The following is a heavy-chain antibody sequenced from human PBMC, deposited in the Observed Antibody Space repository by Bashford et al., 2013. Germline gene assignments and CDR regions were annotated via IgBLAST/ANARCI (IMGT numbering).Heavy chain of an antibody. CDR2: MNPQSGHT. J-gene: IGHJ5*02. Sequence: WVRQAPGQGLEWMGWMNPQSGHTGYAQKFQGRVTMTRDTSISTAYMELSSLRSEDTAVYYCARILRYYDWLPWGQGTLVTVSS. D-gene: IGHD3-9*01. V-gene: IGHV1-8*01. CDR3: ARILRYYDWLP.